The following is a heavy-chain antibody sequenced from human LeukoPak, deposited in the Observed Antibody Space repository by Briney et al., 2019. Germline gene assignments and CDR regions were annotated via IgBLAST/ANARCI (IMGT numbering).Heavy chain of an antibody. D-gene: IGHD2-2*01. CDR3: ARSLPATVGNWFDP. V-gene: IGHV6-1*01. J-gene: IGHJ5*02. Sequence: SQTLSLTCAISGDSVSSSSAAWNWIRQSPSRGLEWLGRTYYRSNWYNNYTVSVKSRITINADTSKNQFSLQLNSVTPEDTAVYYCARSLPATVGNWFDPWGQGTLVIVSS. CDR1: GDSVSSSSAA. CDR2: TYYRSNWYN.